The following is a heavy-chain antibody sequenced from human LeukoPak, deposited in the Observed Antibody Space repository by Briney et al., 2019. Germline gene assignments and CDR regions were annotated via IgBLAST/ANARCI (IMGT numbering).Heavy chain of an antibody. D-gene: IGHD3-10*01. CDR3: ARHLQPGSKELDY. V-gene: IGHV5-51*01. Sequence: GESLKISCKGSGYSFTTYWIGWVRQMPGKGLEWMGIIYPGDSDTRYSPSFQGQVIISTDKSISTAYLQWSSLKASDTAIYYCARHLQPGSKELDYWGQGTLVTVSS. CDR1: GYSFTTYW. J-gene: IGHJ4*02. CDR2: IYPGDSDT.